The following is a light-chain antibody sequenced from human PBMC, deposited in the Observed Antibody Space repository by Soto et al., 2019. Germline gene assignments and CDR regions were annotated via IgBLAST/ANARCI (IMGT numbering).Light chain of an antibody. J-gene: IGKJ1*01. CDR2: GAS. CDR1: QSVSSSY. CDR3: QQRSNWPRT. V-gene: IGKV3D-20*02. Sequence: EIVLTQSPGTLSLSAGGRATLSCRASQSVSSSYLAWYQQRPGQAPRLLIYGASNRATGIPDRFSGSGSGTDFTLTISSLEPEDLAVYYCQQRSNWPRTFGQGTKVDIK.